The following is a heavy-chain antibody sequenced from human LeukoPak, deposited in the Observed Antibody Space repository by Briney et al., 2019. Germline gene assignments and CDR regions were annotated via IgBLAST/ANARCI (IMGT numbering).Heavy chain of an antibody. D-gene: IGHD1-26*01. CDR1: GFTFSSYS. CDR3: ARGEWELVYYYYYYYMDV. Sequence: GGSLRLSCAASGFTFSSYSMNWVRQAPGKGLEWVSSISSSSSYIYYADSVKGRFTISRGNAKNSLYLQMNSLRAEDTAVYYCARGEWELVYYYYYYYMDVWGKGTTVTVSS. V-gene: IGHV3-21*01. J-gene: IGHJ6*03. CDR2: ISSSSSYI.